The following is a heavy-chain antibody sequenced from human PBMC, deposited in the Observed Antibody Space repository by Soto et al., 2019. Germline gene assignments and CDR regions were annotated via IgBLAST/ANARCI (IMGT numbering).Heavy chain of an antibody. CDR2: INSDGSST. J-gene: IGHJ4*02. Sequence: GGSLRLSCAASGFTFNSYWMHWVRQAPGKGLVWVSRINSDGSSTSYADSVKGRFTISRDNAKNTLYLQMNSLRAEDTAVYYCAVAVAGPTAIGYWGQGTLVTVSS. V-gene: IGHV3-74*01. CDR1: GFTFNSYW. CDR3: AVAVAGPTAIGY. D-gene: IGHD6-19*01.